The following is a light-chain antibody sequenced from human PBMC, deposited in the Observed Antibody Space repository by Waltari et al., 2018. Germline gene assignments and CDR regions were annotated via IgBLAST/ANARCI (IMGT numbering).Light chain of an antibody. V-gene: IGKV3-11*01. CDR2: DAS. Sequence: EIVLTQSPATLSLSPGERATLSCRASQSLTTYLAWYQQKPGQAPRLLIYDASNRATGIPARFSGGGSGTDFTLNINNVEPEDSAVYYCQQRSNWVTFGGGTKGRS. CDR1: QSLTTY. J-gene: IGKJ4*01. CDR3: QQRSNWVT.